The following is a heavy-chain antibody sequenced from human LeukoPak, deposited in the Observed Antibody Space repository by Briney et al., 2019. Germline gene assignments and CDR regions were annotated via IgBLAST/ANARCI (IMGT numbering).Heavy chain of an antibody. J-gene: IGHJ4*02. CDR2: SGDSDGST. CDR3: AKGGCRGTCNPLAY. CDR1: GFTFTNAC. Sequence: GGSLRLSCTASGFTFTNACMSWARQAPGKGLEWISSSGDSDGSTYYADSLKGRFTISRDNSKHTLYLQMNNLRAEDTAVYYCAKGGCRGTCNPLAYWGQGALVTVSP. V-gene: IGHV3-23*01. D-gene: IGHD2-15*01.